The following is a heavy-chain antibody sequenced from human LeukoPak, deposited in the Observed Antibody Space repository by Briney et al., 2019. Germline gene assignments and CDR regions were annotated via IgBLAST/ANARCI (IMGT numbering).Heavy chain of an antibody. J-gene: IGHJ6*04. V-gene: IGHV1-18*04. CDR3: ARQTYYYGSGNLRYYYYGMDV. D-gene: IGHD3-10*01. CDR1: GYTFTSYG. CDR2: ISDYNGNT. Sequence: ASVTVSSKASGYTFTSYGISWVRQAPGQGREWMGWISDYNGNTNYPQKLQGRVIMTTDTSTSTAYMALRSLRSDDTAVYYCARQTYYYGSGNLRYYYYGMDVWGKGTTVTVSS.